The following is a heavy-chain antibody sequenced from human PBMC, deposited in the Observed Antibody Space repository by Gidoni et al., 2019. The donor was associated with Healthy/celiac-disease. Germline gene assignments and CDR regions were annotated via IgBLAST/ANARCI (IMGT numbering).Heavy chain of an antibody. V-gene: IGHV3-7*03. CDR3: ASQVYYDILTGYYPYYFDY. CDR2: IKQDGREK. D-gene: IGHD3-9*01. J-gene: IGHJ4*02. Sequence: EVQLVESGGGLVQPGGSLRLSCAASGFTFSRCWRSWVRQAPGKGLECVANIKQDGREKYYVDSVKGRFTISRDNSKNSLYLQMNSLRAEDTAVYYCASQVYYDILTGYYPYYFDYWGQGTLVTVSS. CDR1: GFTFSRCW.